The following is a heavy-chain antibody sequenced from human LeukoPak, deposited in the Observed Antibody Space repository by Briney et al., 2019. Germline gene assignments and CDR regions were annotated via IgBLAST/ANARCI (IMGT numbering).Heavy chain of an antibody. CDR3: ARDSGRFGELFHAY. CDR2: IYSGGST. V-gene: IGHV3-53*01. D-gene: IGHD3-10*01. CDR1: GFTVSSNY. Sequence: PGGSLRLSCAASGFTVSSNYMSWVRQAPGKGLEWVSVIYSGGSTYYADSVKGRFTISRDNSKNTLYLQMNSLRAEDTAVYYCARDSGRFGELFHAYWGQGTLVTISS. J-gene: IGHJ4*02.